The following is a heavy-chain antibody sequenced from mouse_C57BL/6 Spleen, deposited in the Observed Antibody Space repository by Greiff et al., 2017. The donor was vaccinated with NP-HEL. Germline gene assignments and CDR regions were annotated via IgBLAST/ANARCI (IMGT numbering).Heavy chain of an antibody. D-gene: IGHD1-1*01. CDR1: GFTFSSYA. Sequence: EVQGVESGGGLVKPGGSLKLSCAASGFTFSSYAMSWVRQTPEKRLEWVATISDGGSYTYYPDNVKGRFTISRDNAKNNLYLQMSHLKSEDTAMYYCARDGDYYLAYWGQGTLVTVSA. J-gene: IGHJ3*01. CDR3: ARDGDYYLAY. CDR2: ISDGGSYT. V-gene: IGHV5-4*01.